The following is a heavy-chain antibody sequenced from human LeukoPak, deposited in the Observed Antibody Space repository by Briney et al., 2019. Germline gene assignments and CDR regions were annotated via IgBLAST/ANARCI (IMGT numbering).Heavy chain of an antibody. D-gene: IGHD6-19*01. CDR3: ARWSGGSDWLYHNGMDV. CDR2: ISNYNGNT. J-gene: IGHJ6*02. Sequence: ASVKVSCKASGYIFTNYGFGWVRQAPGQGLEWLGWISNYNGNTNYAQKFLGRVTMTTDTYTTTGYMELRSLRSDGTAVYYCARWSGGSDWLYHNGMDVWGQGTTVIVSS. CDR1: GYIFTNYG. V-gene: IGHV1-18*01.